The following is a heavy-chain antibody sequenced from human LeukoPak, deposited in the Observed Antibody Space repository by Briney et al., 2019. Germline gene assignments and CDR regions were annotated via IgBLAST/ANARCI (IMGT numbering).Heavy chain of an antibody. D-gene: IGHD3-22*01. CDR3: ARICDPSGYYPGGSDP. CDR2: IYYGGTT. CDR1: GGSISGGGQH. J-gene: IGHJ5*02. Sequence: SETLSLTCTVSGGSISGGGQHWSWIRQHPGEGLEWIGNIYYGGTTYYNPSLKSRITISLDTSKNQFSLKLSSVTAADTAVYYCARICDPSGYYPGGSDPWGQGTLVTVSS. V-gene: IGHV4-31*03.